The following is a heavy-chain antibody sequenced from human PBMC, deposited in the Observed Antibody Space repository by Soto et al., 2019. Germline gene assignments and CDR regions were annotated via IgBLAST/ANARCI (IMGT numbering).Heavy chain of an antibody. D-gene: IGHD3-9*01. CDR2: IYWDDSK. CDR3: AHKGPEDWPLDY. V-gene: IGHV2-5*02. J-gene: IGHJ4*02. CDR1: GFSLSTSGVG. Sequence: QITLKESGPTLVRPTQTLTLTCAFSGFSLSTSGVGVGWIRQPPGKALEWLAVIYWDDSKHYSPSLRSRLTITTDTSKNHVVLTMTNMDPMDTGTYYCAHKGPEDWPLDYWGQGTLVTVSS.